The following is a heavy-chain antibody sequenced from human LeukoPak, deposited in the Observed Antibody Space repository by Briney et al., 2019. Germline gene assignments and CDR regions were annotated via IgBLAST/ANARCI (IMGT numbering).Heavy chain of an antibody. Sequence: GGSLRLSCAASGFTFSSYGMHWVRQAPGKGLEWVAVISYDGSNKYYADSVKGRFTISRDNSKNTLYLQMNSLRAEDTAVYYCAKGGEAPLGWGQGTLVTVSS. V-gene: IGHV3-30*18. J-gene: IGHJ4*02. CDR1: GFTFSSYG. D-gene: IGHD7-27*01. CDR3: AKGGEAPLG. CDR2: ISYDGSNK.